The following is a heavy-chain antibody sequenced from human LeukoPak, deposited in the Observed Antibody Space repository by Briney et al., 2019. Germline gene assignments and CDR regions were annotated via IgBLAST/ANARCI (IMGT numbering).Heavy chain of an antibody. CDR3: ARDYDGYHWYFDL. J-gene: IGHJ2*01. CDR2: IYTSGST. Sequence: SQTLSLTCTVSGGSISSGSYYWSWIRQPAGKGLEWIGRIYTSGSTNYNPSLKSRVTISVDTSKNQFSLKLSSVTAANTAVYYCARDYDGYHWYFDLWGRGTLVTVSS. D-gene: IGHD5-24*01. CDR1: GGSISSGSYY. V-gene: IGHV4-61*02.